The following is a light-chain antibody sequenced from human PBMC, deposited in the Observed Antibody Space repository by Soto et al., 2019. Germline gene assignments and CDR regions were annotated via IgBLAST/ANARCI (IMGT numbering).Light chain of an antibody. Sequence: EVVLTQSPVTLSLSPGERATLSCRASQSFRGLLAWYQQKPGQAPRLLIYDAYNRATGIPPRFSGSGSGTDFTLTISSLEPEDSAVYYCQQYYNWRTFGQGTKVDIK. V-gene: IGKV3-11*01. CDR1: QSFRGL. CDR3: QQYYNWRT. J-gene: IGKJ1*01. CDR2: DAY.